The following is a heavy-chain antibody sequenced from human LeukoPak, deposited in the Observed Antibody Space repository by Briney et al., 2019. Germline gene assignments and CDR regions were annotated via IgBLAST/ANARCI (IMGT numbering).Heavy chain of an antibody. CDR1: GFTFSSYA. V-gene: IGHV3-21*01. CDR2: ISSSSSYI. CDR3: ARGSFIYYDSSGYSDAFDI. J-gene: IGHJ3*02. D-gene: IGHD3-22*01. Sequence: GGSLRLSCAASGFTFSSYAMHWVRQAPGKGLEWVSSISSSSSYIYYADSVKGRFTISRDNAKNSLYLQMNSLRAEDTAVYYRARGSFIYYDSSGYSDAFDIWGQGTMVTVSS.